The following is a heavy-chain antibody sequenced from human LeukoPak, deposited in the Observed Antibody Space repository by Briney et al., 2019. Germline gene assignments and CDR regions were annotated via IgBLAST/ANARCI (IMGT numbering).Heavy chain of an antibody. Sequence: GGSLRLSCAAAGFTFSSYAMSWVRQAPGKGLEWVSAISGSGGSTYYADSVKGRFTISRDNSKNTLYLQMNSLRAEDTAVYYCAKVSGSGGTRYQPFDYWGQGTLVTVSS. V-gene: IGHV3-23*01. J-gene: IGHJ4*02. D-gene: IGHD2-15*01. CDR3: AKVSGSGGTRYQPFDY. CDR2: ISGSGGST. CDR1: GFTFSSYA.